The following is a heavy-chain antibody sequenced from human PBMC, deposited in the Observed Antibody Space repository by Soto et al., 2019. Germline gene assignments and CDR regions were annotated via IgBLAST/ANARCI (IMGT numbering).Heavy chain of an antibody. CDR3: VSRLGYGYAMDV. CDR1: GGSISSSSYY. Sequence: SETLSLPCTVSGGSISSSSYYWGWIRQPPGKGLEWIGSIYYNGNTYYNPSLKSRVTISRDTSRNQFSLRLSSVTAADTAVYYCVSRLGYGYAMDVWGQGTTVTVSS. V-gene: IGHV4-39*01. J-gene: IGHJ6*02. D-gene: IGHD5-12*01. CDR2: IYYNGNT.